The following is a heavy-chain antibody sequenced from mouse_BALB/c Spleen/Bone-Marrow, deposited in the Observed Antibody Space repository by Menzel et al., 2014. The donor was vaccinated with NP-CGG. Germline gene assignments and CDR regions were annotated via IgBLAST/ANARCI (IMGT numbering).Heavy chain of an antibody. D-gene: IGHD3-1*01. CDR3: ARARSSVCPHYCTMVY. CDR1: GFTFSSFG. CDR2: ISSGSSII. J-gene: IGHJ4*01. Sequence: EVKLVESGGGLVQPGGSRKLSCAASGFTFSSFGMHWVRQAPEKGLVWVAYISSGSSIIYYANTAKGRFTIPRDTPKNTLFLQVTSVRCENTAMYFYARARSSVCPHYCTMVYWGQATSVTMTS. V-gene: IGHV5-17*02.